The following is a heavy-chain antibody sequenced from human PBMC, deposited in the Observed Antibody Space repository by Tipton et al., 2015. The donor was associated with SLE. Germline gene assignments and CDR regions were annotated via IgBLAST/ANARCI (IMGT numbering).Heavy chain of an antibody. J-gene: IGHJ1*01. CDR2: INSDSNYI. D-gene: IGHD3-3*01. Sequence: GSLRLSCAASGFTFRDYSMNWVRQAPGKGLEWVSSINSDSNYIYYADSVRGRFTISRDNARNSLFLQMNSLRADDTAVYYCARDRVTYYDFWSGYQYFQHWGQGTLVTVSS. V-gene: IGHV3-21*01. CDR1: GFTFRDYS. CDR3: ARDRVTYYDFWSGYQYFQH.